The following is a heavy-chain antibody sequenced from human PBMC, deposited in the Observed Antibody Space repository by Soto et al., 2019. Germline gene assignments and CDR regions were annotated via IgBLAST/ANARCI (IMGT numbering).Heavy chain of an antibody. CDR3: ARTLRRSDWFTLFDY. D-gene: IGHD3-9*01. Sequence: PSETLSLTCTVSGVSSNFCYWSWIQHPPGKGLEWIWDMYYRGCTNYNPSLKSRITIAVDTSKNPFSLKLRSVTAADTAVYYCARTLRRSDWFTLFDYWGQGPLVTVS. J-gene: IGHJ4*02. CDR1: GVSSNFCY. CDR2: MYYRGCT. V-gene: IGHV4-59*08.